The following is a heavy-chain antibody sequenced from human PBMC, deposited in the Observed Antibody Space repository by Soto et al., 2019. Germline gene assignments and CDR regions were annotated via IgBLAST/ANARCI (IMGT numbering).Heavy chain of an antibody. V-gene: IGHV3-30-3*01. CDR2: ISYDGTNK. Sequence: QVQLVESGGGVVHPGGSLRLSCAASGFTFKNFALTWVRQAPGKGLEWVTVISYDGTNKFYAESVKGRFTISIDSSKDTMYLQMDSLRVEDTAVYYCARQNQPQAGDYYYFGMDVWGQGTTVTVSS. CDR1: GFTFKNFA. J-gene: IGHJ6*02. D-gene: IGHD2-2*01. CDR3: ARQNQPQAGDYYYFGMDV.